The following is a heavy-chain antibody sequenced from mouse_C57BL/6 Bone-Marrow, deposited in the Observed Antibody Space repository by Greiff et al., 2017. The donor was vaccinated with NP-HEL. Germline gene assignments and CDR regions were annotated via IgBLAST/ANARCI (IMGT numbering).Heavy chain of an antibody. CDR1: GYTFTDYY. CDR3: ARYIYYGNYEDAMDY. V-gene: IGHV1-26*01. J-gene: IGHJ4*01. D-gene: IGHD2-1*01. Sequence: EVQLQQSGPELVKPGASVKISCKASGYTFTDYYMNWVKQSHGKSLEWIGDINPNNGGTSYNQKFKGKATLTVDKSSSTAYMELRSLTSEDSAVYYCARYIYYGNYEDAMDYWGQGTSVTVSS. CDR2: INPNNGGT.